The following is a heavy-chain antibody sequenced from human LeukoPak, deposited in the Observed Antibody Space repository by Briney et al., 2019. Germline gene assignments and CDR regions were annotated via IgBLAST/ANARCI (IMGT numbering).Heavy chain of an antibody. Sequence: GGSLRLSCAASGFTFSRYWMSWVRQAPGKGLEWVANIKQDGTEKYYADSVKGRFTVSRDNAKNSLYLQMNSLKTEDTAVYYCASGNDYWGQGTLVTVSS. J-gene: IGHJ4*02. CDR2: IKQDGTEK. CDR3: ASGNDY. V-gene: IGHV3-7*01. CDR1: GFTFSRYW.